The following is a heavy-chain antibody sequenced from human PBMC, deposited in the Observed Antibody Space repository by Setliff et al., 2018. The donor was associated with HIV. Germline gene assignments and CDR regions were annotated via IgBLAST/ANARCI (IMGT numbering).Heavy chain of an antibody. V-gene: IGHV1-24*01. CDR3: ATVGPTGAYFHD. D-gene: IGHD1-26*01. CDR2: FDPEDGPDDGQT. J-gene: IGHJ4*02. Sequence: GASVKVSGKVSGSSLTELSSHWVRQTPGKGLQWMGGFDPEDGPDDGQTIYARKFQGRVTMTEDTSTDTAYMVLARLTSEDTAVYFCATVGPTGAYFHDWGQGTLVTV. CDR1: GSSLTELS.